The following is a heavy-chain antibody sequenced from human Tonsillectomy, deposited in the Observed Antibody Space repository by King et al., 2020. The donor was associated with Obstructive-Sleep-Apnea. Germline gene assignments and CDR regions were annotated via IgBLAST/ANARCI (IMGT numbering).Heavy chain of an antibody. Sequence: HVQLVESGAGVKRPGASVKVSCKASGYSFTGHGVGWVRQAPGQGLEWMAWISPYTGNTNYAQKFQGGVILTTDTSTSTAYMELRSLSSDDTAVYYCARDPCISTECHMNRAYFAYRGQGTLVTVSS. J-gene: IGHJ4*02. CDR2: ISPYTGNT. CDR3: ARDPCISTECHMNRAYFAY. V-gene: IGHV1-18*04. CDR1: GYSFTGHG. D-gene: IGHD2-2*01.